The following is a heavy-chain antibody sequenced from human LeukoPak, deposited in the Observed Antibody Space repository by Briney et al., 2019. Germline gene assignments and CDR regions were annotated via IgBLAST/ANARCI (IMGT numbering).Heavy chain of an antibody. CDR2: SKSKSDGGTT. CDR1: GFTFSNAW. V-gene: IGHV3-15*01. CDR3: TTDLSGGSGAIDY. D-gene: IGHD2-15*01. J-gene: IGHJ4*02. Sequence: GGSLRLSRAASGFTFSNAWMTWVRQAPGKGLEWVGRSKSKSDGGTTDYAAAVKGRFTISRDDSKNTVYLQMNSLKTEDTAVYYCTTDLSGGSGAIDYWGQGTLVTVSS.